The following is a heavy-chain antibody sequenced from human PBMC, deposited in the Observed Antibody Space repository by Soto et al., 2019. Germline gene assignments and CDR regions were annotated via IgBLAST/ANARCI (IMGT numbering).Heavy chain of an antibody. Sequence: PSETLSLTCTVSGGSISSSSYYWGWIRQPPGKGLEWIGSIYYSGSTYYHPSLKSRVTISVDTSKNQFSLKMSSVTAADTAVYSCERRSIAHAFDIWGQVTMVTVSS. D-gene: IGHD2-15*01. V-gene: IGHV4-39*01. J-gene: IGHJ3*02. CDR1: GGSISSSSYY. CDR2: IYYSGST. CDR3: ERRSIAHAFDI.